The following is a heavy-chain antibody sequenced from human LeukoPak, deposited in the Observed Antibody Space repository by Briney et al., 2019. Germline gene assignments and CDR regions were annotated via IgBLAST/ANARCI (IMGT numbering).Heavy chain of an antibody. D-gene: IGHD2-2*01. CDR1: GFTFSSYA. CDR2: ISYDGSNK. J-gene: IGHJ4*02. CDR3: ARRGYCSSTSCYYIDY. Sequence: PGGSLRLSCAASGFTFSSYAMHWVRQAPGKGLEWVAVISYDGSNKYYADSVKGRFTISRDNSKNTLYLQMNSLRAEDTAVYFCARRGYCSSTSCYYIDYWGQGTLVTVSS. V-gene: IGHV3-30-3*01.